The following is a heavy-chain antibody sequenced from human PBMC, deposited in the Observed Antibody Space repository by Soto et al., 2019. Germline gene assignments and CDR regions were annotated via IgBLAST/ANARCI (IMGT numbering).Heavy chain of an antibody. CDR1: GFTFSSYS. J-gene: IGHJ6*03. V-gene: IGHV3-21*01. D-gene: IGHD6-6*01. CDR2: ISSSSSYI. Sequence: GGSLRLSCAASGFTFSSYSMNWVRQAPGKGLEWVSSISSSSSYIYYADSVKGRFTISRDNAKNSLYLQMNSLRAEDTVVYYCARGLIAARLVYYYMDVWGKGTTVTVSS. CDR3: ARGLIAARLVYYYMDV.